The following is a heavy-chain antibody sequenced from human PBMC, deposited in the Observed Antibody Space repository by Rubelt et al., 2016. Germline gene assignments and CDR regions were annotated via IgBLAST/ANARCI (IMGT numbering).Heavy chain of an antibody. Sequence: EVQLVQSGAEVKKPGESLKISCKGSGYSFTSYWIGWVRQMPGKGLEWMGIIYPGDSDTRYSPSVQGEVTSAAEQSISTAYLQWSSLKASDTAMYYCARHGQVQSGDAFDIWGQGTMVTVSS. J-gene: IGHJ3*02. D-gene: IGHD1-26*01. CDR1: GYSFTSYW. CDR2: IYPGDSDT. V-gene: IGHV5-51*01. CDR3: ARHGQVQSGDAFDI.